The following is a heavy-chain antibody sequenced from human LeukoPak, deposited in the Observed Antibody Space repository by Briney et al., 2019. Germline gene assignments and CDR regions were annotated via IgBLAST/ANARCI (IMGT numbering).Heavy chain of an antibody. Sequence: SETLSLTCAVSGYSISSGYYWGWIRQPPGKGLEWIGSIYYSGSTYYNPSLKSRVTISVDTSKNQFSLKLSSVTAADTAVYYCARSPYCSSTSCYLFNWFDPWGQGTLVTVSS. V-gene: IGHV4-38-2*01. CDR1: GYSISSGYY. D-gene: IGHD2-2*01. J-gene: IGHJ5*02. CDR2: IYYSGST. CDR3: ARSPYCSSTSCYLFNWFDP.